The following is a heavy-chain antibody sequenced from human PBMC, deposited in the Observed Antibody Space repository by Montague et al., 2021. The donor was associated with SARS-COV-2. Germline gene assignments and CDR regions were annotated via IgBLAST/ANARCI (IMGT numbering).Heavy chain of an antibody. Sequence: SETLSLTCAVYGGSFSGYYWSWIRQPPEKGLEWIGEINQSGRTNNNPSLKSRVIISVDTSKNQFSLKLSSVTAADTAVYYCATLPPSITIFGVVQGYYFDDWGQGTLVTVSS. CDR1: GGSFSGYY. J-gene: IGHJ4*02. CDR2: INQSGRT. D-gene: IGHD3-3*01. CDR3: ATLPPSITIFGVVQGYYFDD. V-gene: IGHV4-34*01.